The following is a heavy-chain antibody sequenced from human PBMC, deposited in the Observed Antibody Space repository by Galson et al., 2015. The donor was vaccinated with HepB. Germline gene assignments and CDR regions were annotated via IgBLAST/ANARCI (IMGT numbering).Heavy chain of an antibody. D-gene: IGHD3-10*01. Sequence: SLRLSCAASGFTFSSYWMSWVRQAPGKGLEWVANIKQDGSEKYYVDSVKGRFTISRDNAKNSLYLQMNSLRAEDTAVYYCARVGGITMVRGVSPDAFDIWGQGTMVTVSS. CDR3: ARVGGITMVRGVSPDAFDI. J-gene: IGHJ3*02. V-gene: IGHV3-7*03. CDR1: GFTFSSYW. CDR2: IKQDGSEK.